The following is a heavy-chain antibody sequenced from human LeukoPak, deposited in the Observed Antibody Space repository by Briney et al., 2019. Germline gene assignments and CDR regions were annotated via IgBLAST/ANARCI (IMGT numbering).Heavy chain of an antibody. CDR2: IRSKANSYAT. Sequence: PGGSLRLSCAASGFTFSGSAMHWVRQASGKGLEWVGRIRSKANSYATAYAASVKGRFTISRDDSTNTAYLQMNSLKTEDTAVYYCTSGTAAAGGHYYYYGMDVWGQGTTVTVSS. CDR1: GFTFSGSA. J-gene: IGHJ6*02. V-gene: IGHV3-73*01. CDR3: TSGTAAAGGHYYYYGMDV. D-gene: IGHD6-13*01.